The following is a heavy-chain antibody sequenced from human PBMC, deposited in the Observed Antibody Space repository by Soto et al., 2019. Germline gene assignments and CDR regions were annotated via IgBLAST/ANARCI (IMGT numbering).Heavy chain of an antibody. Sequence: QVQLEESGGGVVQPGRSLSLSCVASGFTFSTYAMEWVRQAPGKGLDWVAVISYDGSEKYYADSVQGRFTISRDNSRNTLSLQINSLRPEDTAVYFCARPVVAFDYYGMDVWGQGTTVTVSS. J-gene: IGHJ6*02. V-gene: IGHV3-30-3*01. CDR2: ISYDGSEK. D-gene: IGHD3-22*01. CDR1: GFTFSTYA. CDR3: ARPVVAFDYYGMDV.